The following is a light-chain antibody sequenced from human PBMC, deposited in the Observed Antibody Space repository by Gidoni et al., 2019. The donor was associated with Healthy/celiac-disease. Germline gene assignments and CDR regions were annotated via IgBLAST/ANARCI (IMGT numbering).Light chain of an antibody. J-gene: IGLJ2*01. CDR1: KLGDKY. CDR3: QAWDRSTDVV. CDR2: QDS. V-gene: IGLV3-1*01. Sequence: SYELTQPPSVSVSPGQTASITCSGDKLGDKYACWYQQTPGQSPVLVIYQDSKRPSGIPERFYGSNSGNTATLTISGTQAMDEADYYCQAWDRSTDVVFGGGTKLTVL.